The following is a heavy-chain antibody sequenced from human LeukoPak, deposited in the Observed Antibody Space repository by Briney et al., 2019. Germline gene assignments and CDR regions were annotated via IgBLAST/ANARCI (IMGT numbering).Heavy chain of an antibody. CDR2: INPNSGGT. J-gene: IGHJ3*01. V-gene: IGHV1-2*02. CDR1: GYTFTGYY. Sequence: ASVKVSCKTSGYTFTGYYMHWVRQAPGQGLEWMGWINPNSGGTNYAQGFQGRVTMTRDTSISTVYMELSRLHFDDTAVYYCAIDRSVGATDDAFDVWGPGTMVTVSS. D-gene: IGHD1-26*01. CDR3: AIDRSVGATDDAFDV.